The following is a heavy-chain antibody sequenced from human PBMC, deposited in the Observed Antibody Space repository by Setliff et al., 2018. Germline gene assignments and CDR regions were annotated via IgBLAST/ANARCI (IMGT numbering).Heavy chain of an antibody. CDR3: VKGYCSGGSCYLGAFDT. CDR2: ISSNGGST. V-gene: IGHV3-64D*09. J-gene: IGHJ3*02. D-gene: IGHD2-15*01. CDR1: GFTFSSYA. Sequence: PGGSLRLSCSASGFTFSSYAMHWVRQAPGKGLEYVSAISSNGGSTYYADSVKGRFTISRDNSKNTLYLQMSSLRAEDTAVYYCVKGYCSGGSCYLGAFDTWGQGTMVTVSS.